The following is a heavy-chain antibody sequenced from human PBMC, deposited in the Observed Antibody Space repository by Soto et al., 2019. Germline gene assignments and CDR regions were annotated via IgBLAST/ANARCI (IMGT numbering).Heavy chain of an antibody. D-gene: IGHD2-21*01. J-gene: IGHJ4*02. CDR3: VRSSLVVAIATREDF. CDR2: IDSDGSRI. Sequence: EVQLVESGGGLVQPGESLRLSCAASGFTFSNYWMHWVRQAPGKGLVWVSRIDSDGSRITYADFVKGRFTISRDNAKNTGDLRMKQLTAEEAAVYYGVRSSLVVAIATREDFWGQGTLVTVSS. CDR1: GFTFSNYW. V-gene: IGHV3-74*01.